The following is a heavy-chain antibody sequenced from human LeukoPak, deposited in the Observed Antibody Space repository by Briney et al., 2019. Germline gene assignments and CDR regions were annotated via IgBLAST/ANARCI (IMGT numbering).Heavy chain of an antibody. J-gene: IGHJ4*02. Sequence: SSETLSLTCAVYGGSFSGYYWSWIRQPPGKGLEWIGEINHSGSTNYNPSLKSRVTISVDTSKNQFSLKLSSVTAADTAVYYCARAKRKSVVPAVTTRSYNWNQPFGYWGQGTLVTVSS. D-gene: IGHD2-2*01. V-gene: IGHV4-34*01. CDR2: INHSGST. CDR1: GGSFSGYY. CDR3: ARAKRKSVVPAVTTRSYNWNQPFGY.